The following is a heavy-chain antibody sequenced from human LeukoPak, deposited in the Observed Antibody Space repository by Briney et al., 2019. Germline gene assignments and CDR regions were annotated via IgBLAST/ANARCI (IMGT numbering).Heavy chain of an antibody. J-gene: IGHJ5*02. CDR1: GFTFSSYG. Sequence: PGGSLRLSCAASGFTFSSYGMHGVRQAPGKGLEWVAVIWYDGSNKYYADSVKGRFTISRDNSKNTLYLQMNSLRAEDTAVYYCARQGLTTNWFDPWGQGTLVTVSS. CDR3: ARQGLTTNWFDP. CDR2: IWYDGSNK. V-gene: IGHV3-33*01. D-gene: IGHD3-3*01.